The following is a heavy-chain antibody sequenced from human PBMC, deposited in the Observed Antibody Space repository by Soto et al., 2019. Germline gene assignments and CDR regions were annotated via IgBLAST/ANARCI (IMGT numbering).Heavy chain of an antibody. CDR2: ISSGAFTI. J-gene: IGHJ4*02. D-gene: IGHD1-1*01. CDR1: GFSFSDSY. CDR3: ARDTTRLEH. Sequence: GGSLRLSCVVSGFSFSDSYMTWVRQIPGKGLEWIASISSGAFTISYAAAVKGRFTISRDDGHNSLFLQIDSLRAEDTARDYCARDTTRLEHWGQGTLVTVSS. V-gene: IGHV3-11*01.